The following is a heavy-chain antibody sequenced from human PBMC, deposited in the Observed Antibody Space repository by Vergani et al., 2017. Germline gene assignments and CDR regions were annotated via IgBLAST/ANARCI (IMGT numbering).Heavy chain of an antibody. V-gene: IGHV4-59*01. CDR1: GGSISSYY. CDR2: IYYSGST. CDR3: ACFRSESYYGGYFDY. Sequence: QVQLQESGPGLVKPSETLSLTCTVSGGSISSYYWSWIRQPPGKGLEWIGYIYYSGSTNYNPSLKSRVTISVDTSKNQFSLKLSSVTAADTAVYYCACFRSESYYGGYFDYWGQGTLVTVSS. D-gene: IGHD1-26*01. J-gene: IGHJ4*02.